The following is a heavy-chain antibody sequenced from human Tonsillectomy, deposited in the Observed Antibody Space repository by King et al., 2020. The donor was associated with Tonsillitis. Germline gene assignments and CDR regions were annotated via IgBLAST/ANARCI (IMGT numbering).Heavy chain of an antibody. Sequence: VQLVETGGGLIQPGGSLRLSCAASGFTVSSNYMSWVRQAPGKGLEWVSVIYSGGSTYYADSVKGRFTISRDNSKNTLYLQMNSLRAEDTAVYYCARSFLRRGYHPDYWGQGTLVTVSS. CDR2: IYSGGST. CDR3: ARSFLRRGYHPDY. CDR1: GFTVSSNY. J-gene: IGHJ4*02. D-gene: IGHD2-2*01. V-gene: IGHV3-53*02.